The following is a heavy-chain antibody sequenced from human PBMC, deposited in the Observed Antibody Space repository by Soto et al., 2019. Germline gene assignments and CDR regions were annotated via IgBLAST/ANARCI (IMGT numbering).Heavy chain of an antibody. CDR3: AGVLRFLDHYYYYGMDV. J-gene: IGHJ6*02. D-gene: IGHD3-3*01. CDR2: FDPEDGET. Sequence: ASVKVSCKVSGYTLTELSMHWVRQAPGKGLEWMGGFDPEDGETIYAQKFQGRVTMTEDTSTDTAYMELSSLRSEDTAVYYCAGVLRFLDHYYYYGMDVWGQGTTVTVSS. CDR1: GYTLTELS. V-gene: IGHV1-24*01.